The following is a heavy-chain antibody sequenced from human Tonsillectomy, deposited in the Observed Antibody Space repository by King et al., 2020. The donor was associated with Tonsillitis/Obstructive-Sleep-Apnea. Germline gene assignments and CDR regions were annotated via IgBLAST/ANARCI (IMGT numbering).Heavy chain of an antibody. CDR1: GFMFHDYA. Sequence: VQLVESGGGLVQPGRSLRLSCAASGFMFHDYAMHWVRQAPGKGLEWVSGISWNSGSIGYADSVKGRFTISRDNAKNFLYLQINSLRAEDTALYYCTKDKNPRFGGAGNWFDPWGQGTLVTVSS. J-gene: IGHJ5*02. D-gene: IGHD3-16*01. V-gene: IGHV3-9*01. CDR2: ISWNSGSI. CDR3: TKDKNPRFGGAGNWFDP.